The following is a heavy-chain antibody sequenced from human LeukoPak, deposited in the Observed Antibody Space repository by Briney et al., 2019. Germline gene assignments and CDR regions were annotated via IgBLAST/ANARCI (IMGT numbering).Heavy chain of an antibody. Sequence: SQTLSLTCAISGGSVSSNSATWNWIRQSPSRGLEWLGRTYYKSKWYNDYAVSVKSRITINSDTSKNQFSLQLSSVTPEDTAVYYCGRVSSPWSPRDAFDIWGQGTMVTVSP. V-gene: IGHV6-1*01. CDR2: TYYKSKWYN. D-gene: IGHD1-26*01. CDR3: GRVSSPWSPRDAFDI. J-gene: IGHJ3*02. CDR1: GGSVSSNSAT.